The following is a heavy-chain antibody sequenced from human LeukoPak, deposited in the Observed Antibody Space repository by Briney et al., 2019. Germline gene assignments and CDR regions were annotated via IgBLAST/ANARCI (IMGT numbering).Heavy chain of an antibody. CDR1: GFTFSNAW. V-gene: IGHV3-15*01. CDR3: TTDSITIFGVVIIPDY. CDR2: IKSKTDGGTT. Sequence: KPGGSLRLSCAASGFTFSNAWLSWVRQAPGKGLEWVGRIKSKTDGGTTDYAAPVKGRFTISRDDSKNTLYLQMNSLKTEDTAVYYCTTDSITIFGVVIIPDYWGQGTLVTVSS. J-gene: IGHJ4*02. D-gene: IGHD3-3*01.